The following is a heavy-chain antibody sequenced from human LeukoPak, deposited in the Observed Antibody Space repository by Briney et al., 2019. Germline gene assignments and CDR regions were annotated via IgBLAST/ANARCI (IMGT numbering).Heavy chain of an antibody. CDR2: ISGSSIRT. J-gene: IGHJ5*02. CDR3: ARDSNPSTYHWFDP. Sequence: GGSLRLSCAASGFTFNSYTMTWVRQAPGKGLEWVSAISGSSIRTYYADSVKGRFTISRDNSKNTLYPPMTSLRAEDTAVYYSARDSNPSTYHWFDPWGQGTLVPVSS. CDR1: GFTFNSYT. D-gene: IGHD2/OR15-2a*01. V-gene: IGHV3-23*01.